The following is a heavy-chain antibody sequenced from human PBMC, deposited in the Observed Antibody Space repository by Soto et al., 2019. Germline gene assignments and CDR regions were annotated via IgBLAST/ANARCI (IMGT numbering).Heavy chain of an antibody. CDR1: GYTFTSYG. D-gene: IGHD3-22*01. J-gene: IGHJ4*02. CDR2: ISAYNGNT. V-gene: IGHV1-18*01. CDR3: ARDLPTDYYDSSGYLYYFDY. Sequence: ASVKVSCKASGYTFTSYGISWVRQAPGQGLEWMGWISAYNGNTNYAQKLQGRATMTTDTSTSTAYMELRSLRSDDTAVYYCARDLPTDYYDSSGYLYYFDYWGQGTLVTVSS.